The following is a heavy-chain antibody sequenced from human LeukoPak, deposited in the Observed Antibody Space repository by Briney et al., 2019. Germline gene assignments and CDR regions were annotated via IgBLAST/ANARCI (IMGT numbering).Heavy chain of an antibody. J-gene: IGHJ4*02. CDR3: AKDPGNTMVRGVINFDY. CDR2: IIPRFGTP. V-gene: IGHV1-69*05. D-gene: IGHD3-10*01. CDR1: GDTFSNYA. Sequence: GASVKVSCKASGDTFSNYALTWVRQAPGQGLEWMGGIIPRFGTPDYAQKFQGRVTITTDGSTSAAYMELSSLRSEDTAVYYCAKDPGNTMVRGVINFDYWGQGTLVTVSS.